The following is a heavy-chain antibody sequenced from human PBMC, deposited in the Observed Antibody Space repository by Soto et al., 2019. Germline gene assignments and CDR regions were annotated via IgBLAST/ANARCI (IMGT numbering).Heavy chain of an antibody. CDR1: GFTFSSYW. D-gene: IGHD3-22*01. V-gene: IGHV3-74*01. J-gene: IGHJ4*02. CDR2: LNGDGSTT. Sequence: GGSLRLSCAASGFTFSSYWMHWVRQAPGKGLVWVSRLNGDGSTTSYADSVKDRFIISRDNAKNMLYLQMNSLRAGDTAVYYCARPRYDGSGTPFDHWGQGTLVTVSS. CDR3: ARPRYDGSGTPFDH.